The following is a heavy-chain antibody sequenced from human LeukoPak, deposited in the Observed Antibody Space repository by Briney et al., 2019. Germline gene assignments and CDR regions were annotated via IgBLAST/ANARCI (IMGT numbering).Heavy chain of an antibody. CDR1: GYTFTSYA. D-gene: IGHD6-19*01. CDR2: INAGNGNT. Sequence: ASVKVSCKASGYTFTSYAMHWVRQAPGQRLEWMGWINAGNGNTKYSQEFQGRVTIARDTSASTAYMELSSLRSEDMAVYYCARAGLAVAGQVDYYYYMDVWGKGTTVTVSS. CDR3: ARAGLAVAGQVDYYYYMDV. J-gene: IGHJ6*03. V-gene: IGHV1-3*03.